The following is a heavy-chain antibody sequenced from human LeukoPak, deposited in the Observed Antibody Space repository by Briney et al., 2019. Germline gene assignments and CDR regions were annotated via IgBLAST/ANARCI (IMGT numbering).Heavy chain of an antibody. CDR3: ARTMVRGPYYYYYYMDV. J-gene: IGHJ6*03. CDR1: GYSISSGYY. Sequence: SETLSLTCTVSGYSISSGYYWGWIRQPPGKGLEWIGSIYHSGSTYYNPSLKSRVTISVDTSKNQFSLKLSSVTAADTAVYYCARTMVRGPYYYYYYMDVWGKGTTVTISS. V-gene: IGHV4-38-2*02. CDR2: IYHSGST. D-gene: IGHD3-10*01.